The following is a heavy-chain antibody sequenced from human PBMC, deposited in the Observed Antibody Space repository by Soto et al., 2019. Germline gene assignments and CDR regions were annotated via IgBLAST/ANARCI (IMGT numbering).Heavy chain of an antibody. V-gene: IGHV1-2*04. J-gene: IGHJ6*02. CDR3: AKDYSSSWYKDEHNYYYGMDV. CDR2: INPNSGGT. D-gene: IGHD6-13*01. Sequence: ASVKVSCKASGYTFTGYYMHWVRQAPGQGLEWMGWINPNSGGTNYAQKFQGWVTMTRDTSISTAYMELNRLRAEDTALYYCAKDYSSSWYKDEHNYYYGMDVWGQGTTVTVSS. CDR1: GYTFTGYY.